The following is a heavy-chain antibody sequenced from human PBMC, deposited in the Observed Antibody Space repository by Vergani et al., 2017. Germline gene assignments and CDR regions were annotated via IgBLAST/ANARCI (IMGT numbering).Heavy chain of an antibody. V-gene: IGHV1-69*01. CDR3: ARDRGVNYGSGSYYNVRYYGRDV. Sequence: QVQLVQSGAEVKKPGSSVKVSCKASGGTFSSYAISWVRQAPGQGLEWMGGIIPIFGTANYAQKFQGRVTITADESTSTAYMELSSLRSEDTAVYYCARDRGVNYGSGSYYNVRYYGRDVWGQGTTVTVSS. J-gene: IGHJ6*02. D-gene: IGHD3-10*01. CDR2: IIPIFGTA. CDR1: GGTFSSYA.